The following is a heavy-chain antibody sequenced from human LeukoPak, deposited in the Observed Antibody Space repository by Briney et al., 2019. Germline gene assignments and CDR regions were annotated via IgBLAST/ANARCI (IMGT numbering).Heavy chain of an antibody. J-gene: IGHJ4*02. CDR3: ARDCWDYGSGSYCGIDY. D-gene: IGHD3-10*01. V-gene: IGHV3-21*03. Sequence: GGPLRLSCAASGLPFSSYGMIWVRQAPGKGLEWVSSITSSSNYIYYADSVKGRFTIPRDNAKNSLYLQMNSLRAEETTVYYCARDCWDYGSGSYCGIDYWGQGTLVTVSS. CDR1: GLPFSSYG. CDR2: ITSSSNYI.